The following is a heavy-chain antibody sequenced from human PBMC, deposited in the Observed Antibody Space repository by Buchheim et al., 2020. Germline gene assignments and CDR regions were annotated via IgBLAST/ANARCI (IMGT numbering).Heavy chain of an antibody. CDR2: IYYSGTT. V-gene: IGHV4-39*01. D-gene: IGHD6-13*01. CDR1: GGSISSSSYY. CDR3: ANVLAAAGGPFDY. Sequence: HLQLQESGPGLVKPSETLSLTCTVSGGSISSSSYYWGWIRQPPGKGLEWIGIIYYSGTTYYNPSLKSRVTISVDTSKQFSLKLSSVTATDTAVYYCANVLAAAGGPFDYWGQGTL. J-gene: IGHJ4*02.